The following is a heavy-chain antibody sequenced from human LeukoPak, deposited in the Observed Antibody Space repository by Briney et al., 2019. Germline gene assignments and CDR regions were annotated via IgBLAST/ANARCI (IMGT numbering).Heavy chain of an antibody. CDR3: ARDFSSSWYPPSSYYYYGMDV. CDR1: GYTFTSYG. CDR2: ISAYNGNT. J-gene: IGHJ6*02. V-gene: IGHV1-18*01. D-gene: IGHD6-13*01. Sequence: GASVKVSCKDSGYTFTSYGISWVRQAPGQALEWIGWISAYNGNTNHAQKLQGRVTMTTDTSTSTAYMELRSLRSDDTAVYYCARDFSSSWYPPSSYYYYGMDVWGQGTTVTVSS.